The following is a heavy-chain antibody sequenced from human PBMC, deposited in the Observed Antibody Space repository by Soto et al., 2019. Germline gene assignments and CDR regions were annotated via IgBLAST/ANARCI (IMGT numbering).Heavy chain of an antibody. CDR3: ARGGYYYDSSVSYYYYGMDV. CDR1: GGSFSGYY. Sequence: SETLSLTCAVYGGSFSGYYWSWIRQPPGKGLEWIGEINHSGSTNYNPSLKSRVTISVDTPKNQFSLKLSSVTAADTAVYYCARGGYYYDSSVSYYYYGMDVWGQGTTVTVSS. J-gene: IGHJ6*02. D-gene: IGHD3-22*01. CDR2: INHSGST. V-gene: IGHV4-34*01.